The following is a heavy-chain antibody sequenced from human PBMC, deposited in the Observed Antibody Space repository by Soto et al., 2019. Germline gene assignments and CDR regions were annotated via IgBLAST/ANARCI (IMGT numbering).Heavy chain of an antibody. J-gene: IGHJ6*01. CDR2: KYYSGAT. V-gene: IGHV4-30-4*01. CDR3: ARGRPNYSYYGLEV. CDR1: VVSIKSDYY. Sequence: TSETLSLTCTFSVVSIKSDYYWAWVRQPPGGGLEWMGYKYYSGATDSDPSLEARVSFSVDTSKNQFFLNLTSVTVADTAVYYCARGRPNYSYYGLEVWGPGIPVNVSS.